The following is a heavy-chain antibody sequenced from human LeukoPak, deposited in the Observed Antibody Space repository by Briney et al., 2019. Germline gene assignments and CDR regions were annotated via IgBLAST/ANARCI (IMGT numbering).Heavy chain of an antibody. J-gene: IGHJ6*03. Sequence: RSETLSLTCAVYGGSFSGYYWSWIRHPPGKGLEWIGYMYYSGSTNYNPSLKSRVTMSVDTSKNQFSLKLSSVTAADTAVYYCSGSYLYYYYYYMNVWGKGTTVTISS. CDR1: GGSFSGYY. CDR3: SGSYLYYYYYYMNV. V-gene: IGHV4-59*03. D-gene: IGHD1-26*01. CDR2: MYYSGST.